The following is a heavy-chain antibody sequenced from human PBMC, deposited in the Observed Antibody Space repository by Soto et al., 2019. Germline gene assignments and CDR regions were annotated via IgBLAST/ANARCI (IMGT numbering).Heavy chain of an antibody. J-gene: IGHJ4*02. CDR3: ARRYGGNFDY. CDR2: IYYSGGT. V-gene: IGHV4-59*01. D-gene: IGHD2-15*01. Sequence: QVQLQESGPGLVKPSETLSLTCTVSGGSISSYYWSWIRQPPGKGLEWIGYIYYSGGTNYNPSLKSRVTISVDTSKNQFSLKLSSVTAADTAVYYCARRYGGNFDYWGQGTLVTVSS. CDR1: GGSISSYY.